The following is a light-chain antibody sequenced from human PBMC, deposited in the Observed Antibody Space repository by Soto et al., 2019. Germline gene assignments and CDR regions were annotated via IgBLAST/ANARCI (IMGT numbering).Light chain of an antibody. CDR3: SSYTSISLYV. CDR2: DVS. V-gene: IGLV2-14*01. J-gene: IGLJ1*01. CDR1: SSDVGGYNY. Sequence: QSVLTQPASVSGSPGQSITISCTGTSSDVGGYNYVSWYQQHPGKAPKLMIYDVSNRPSGVSNRFSGSKSGNTASLTISGLQAEDAADYYCSSYTSISLYVFGTGTNVTVL.